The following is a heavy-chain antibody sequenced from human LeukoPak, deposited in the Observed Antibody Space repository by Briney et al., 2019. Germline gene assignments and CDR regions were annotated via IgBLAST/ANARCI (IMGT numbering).Heavy chain of an antibody. CDR2: IKSKTDGCTT. D-gene: IGHD3-10*01. CDR1: GFTFSNAW. V-gene: IGHV3-15*01. J-gene: IGHJ5*02. CDR3: TTSGYTPRRGAP. Sequence: GGSLRLSCAASGFTFSNAWMSWVRQAPGKGLEWVGRIKSKTDGCTTDYAATVKGRFTISRDDSKNTLYLQMNSLKTEDTAVYYCTTSGYTPRRGAPWGQGTLVTVSS.